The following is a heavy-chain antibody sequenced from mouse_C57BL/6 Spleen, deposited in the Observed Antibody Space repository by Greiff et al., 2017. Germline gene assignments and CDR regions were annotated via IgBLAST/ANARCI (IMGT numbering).Heavy chain of an antibody. CDR3: ARRGYPADYYAMDY. J-gene: IGHJ4*01. Sequence: EVKLVESGGDLVKPGGSLKLSCAASGFTFSSYGMSWVRQTPDKRLEWVATISSGGRYTYYPDSVKGRFTISRDNAKNTLYLQMSSLKSEDTAMKYCARRGYPADYYAMDYWGQGTSVTVSS. D-gene: IGHD3-1*01. CDR2: ISSGGRYT. CDR1: GFTFSSYG. V-gene: IGHV5-6*02.